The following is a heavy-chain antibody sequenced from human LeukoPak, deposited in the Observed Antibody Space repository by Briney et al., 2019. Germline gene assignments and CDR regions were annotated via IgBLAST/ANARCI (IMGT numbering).Heavy chain of an antibody. V-gene: IGHV1-3*01. D-gene: IGHD2-2*01. CDR3: ARGSTSDWPFDY. CDR1: GYTFTDYA. Sequence: ASVKVSCMASGYTFTDYAIHWVRQAPGQRLEWMGWINAGNGDTKYSQKFQGRVTITRDTSASIVYMELSSLISEDTALYSCARGSTSDWPFDYWGQGTRVTVSS. CDR2: INAGNGDT. J-gene: IGHJ4*02.